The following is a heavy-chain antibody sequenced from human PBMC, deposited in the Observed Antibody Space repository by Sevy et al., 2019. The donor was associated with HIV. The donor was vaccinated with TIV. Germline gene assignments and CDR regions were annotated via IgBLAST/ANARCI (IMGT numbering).Heavy chain of an antibody. CDR3: AVWPGGQTGYKLKIDS. D-gene: IGHD3-9*01. J-gene: IGHJ4*02. V-gene: IGHV3-30*03. CDR2: ISYDRTKT. Sequence: GGSLRLSCAASGFTFSTYGIHWVRQAPGKGLESVALISYDRTKTFYIDSVKCRFSVSRDNSENVLYLQMNSLRPEDTAVYYCAVWPGGQTGYKLKIDSWGQGTLVTVSS. CDR1: GFTFSTYG.